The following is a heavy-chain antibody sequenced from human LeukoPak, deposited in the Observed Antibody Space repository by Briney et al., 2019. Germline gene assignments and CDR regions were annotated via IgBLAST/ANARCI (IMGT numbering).Heavy chain of an antibody. V-gene: IGHV1-46*01. J-gene: IGHJ4*02. CDR2: INPSGGSA. D-gene: IGHD2-2*01. Sequence: GASVKVSCKASGYTFTSYYMHWVRQAPGQGLEWMGIINPSGGSASYAQKFQGRVTMTRDTSTSTVYMDLSSLRSEDTAVYYCARAAVVPAAMFDYWGQGTLVTVSS. CDR1: GYTFTSYY. CDR3: ARAAVVPAAMFDY.